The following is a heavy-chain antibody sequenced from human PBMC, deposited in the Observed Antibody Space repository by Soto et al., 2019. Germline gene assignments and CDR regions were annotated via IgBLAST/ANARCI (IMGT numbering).Heavy chain of an antibody. CDR3: ADSSREVVTNYYYYGMDV. CDR2: IIPIFGTA. CDR1: GGTFSSYA. V-gene: IGHV1-69*01. J-gene: IGHJ6*02. D-gene: IGHD1-26*01. Sequence: QVQLVQSGAEVKKPGSSVKVSCKASGGTFSSYAISWVRQAPGQGLEWMGGIIPIFGTANYAQKFQGRVTITADDATSTAYMELSSLRSEDTAVYYCADSSREVVTNYYYYGMDVWGQGTTVTVSS.